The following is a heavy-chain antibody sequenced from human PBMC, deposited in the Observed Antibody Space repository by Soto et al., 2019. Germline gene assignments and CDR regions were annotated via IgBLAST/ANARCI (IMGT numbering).Heavy chain of an antibody. V-gene: IGHV3-74*01. D-gene: IGHD2-2*02. CDR3: ARGVYMDWFDP. Sequence: RRLSCAASGFTFSSYWMHWVRQAPGKGLVWVSRINSDGSSTSYADSVKGRFTISRDNAKNTLYLQMNSLRAEDTAVYYCARGVYMDWFDPWGQGTLVTVSS. CDR1: GFTFSSYW. CDR2: INSDGSST. J-gene: IGHJ5*02.